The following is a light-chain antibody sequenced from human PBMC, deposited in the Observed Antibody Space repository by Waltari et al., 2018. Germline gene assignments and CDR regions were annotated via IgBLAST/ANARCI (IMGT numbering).Light chain of an antibody. CDR2: GAS. Sequence: EIVLTQSPGTLSLSQGERATLSCRASQSVSSRYFAWYQQKPGQAPRLLIYGASSRATGIPDRFSGSGSGTDFTLTISRLEPEDFAVYYCQQYGSSPWTFGQGTKVEIK. CDR3: QQYGSSPWT. J-gene: IGKJ1*01. V-gene: IGKV3-20*01. CDR1: QSVSSRY.